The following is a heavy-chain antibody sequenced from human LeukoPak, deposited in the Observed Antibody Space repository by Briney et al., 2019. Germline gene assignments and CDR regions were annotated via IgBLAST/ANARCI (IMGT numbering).Heavy chain of an antibody. J-gene: IGHJ4*02. CDR3: ARGRYCSETSCSDFDS. CDR2: INPNSGGT. D-gene: IGHD2-2*01. Sequence: GASVKVSCKASGYTFTGYYMHWVRQAPGPGLEWMGWINPNSGGTDYAQKFQGRVTMIRDTSISTAYMELSRLTSDDTAVYYCARGRYCSETSCSDFDSWGQGTLVTVSS. V-gene: IGHV1-2*02. CDR1: GYTFTGYY.